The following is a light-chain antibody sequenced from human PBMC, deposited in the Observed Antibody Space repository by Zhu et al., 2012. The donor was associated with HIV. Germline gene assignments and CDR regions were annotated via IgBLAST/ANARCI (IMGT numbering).Light chain of an antibody. CDR1: QSISGTY. CDR2: ATS. CDR3: QQYGVTPWT. Sequence: EIVLTQSPGTLSLSPGEGANLSCRASQSISGTYLAWHQQKPGQAPRLLIYATSTRATGIPDRFSGSGSGTDFTLTISRLEPEDFAVYYCQQYGVTPWTFGQGTKVEI. V-gene: IGKV3-20*01. J-gene: IGKJ1*01.